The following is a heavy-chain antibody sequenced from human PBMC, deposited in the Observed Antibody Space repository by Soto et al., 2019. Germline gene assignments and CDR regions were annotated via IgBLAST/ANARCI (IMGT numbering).Heavy chain of an antibody. J-gene: IGHJ6*03. Sequence: SETLSLTCAVYGGSFSGYGWSWIRQPPGKGLEWIGEINHSGSTNYNPSLKSRVTISVDTSKNQFSLKLSSVTAADTAVYYCARVSALFRYYYSYTAFRGKGTTVTGS. D-gene: IGHD3-10*01. CDR1: GGSFSGYG. V-gene: IGHV4-34*01. CDR2: INHSGST. CDR3: ARVSALFRYYYSYTAF.